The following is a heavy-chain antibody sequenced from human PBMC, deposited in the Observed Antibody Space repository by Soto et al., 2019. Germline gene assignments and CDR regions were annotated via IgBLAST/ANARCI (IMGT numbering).Heavy chain of an antibody. CDR2: IYDDGSA. CDR3: ARDKYCSGGSCRKNWFDP. D-gene: IGHD2-15*01. V-gene: IGHV4-59*01. CDR1: TGSISSSY. Sequence: ATLDPTCTVSTGSISSSYWSWIRQPPGKGLARLAYIYDDGSANYNPSLKSRATISLDMSKNQFSLKLTSVTAADTAVYYCARDKYCSGGSCRKNWFDPWGQGTLVTVSS. J-gene: IGHJ5*02.